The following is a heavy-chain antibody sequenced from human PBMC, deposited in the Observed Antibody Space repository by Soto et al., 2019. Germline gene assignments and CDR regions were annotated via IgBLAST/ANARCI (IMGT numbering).Heavy chain of an antibody. D-gene: IGHD3-22*01. CDR2: ITGSDDTI. V-gene: IGHV3-23*01. Sequence: GGSLRLSCAASGFTFSSYAMSWVRQAPGKGLEWVTVITGSDDTIYYADSVKGRFTISRDNGKNPLFLQMNSLRDEDTAVYYCARVVVVIPPGYYYAMDVWGQGTTVTVSS. J-gene: IGHJ6*02. CDR3: ARVVVVIPPGYYYAMDV. CDR1: GFTFSSYA.